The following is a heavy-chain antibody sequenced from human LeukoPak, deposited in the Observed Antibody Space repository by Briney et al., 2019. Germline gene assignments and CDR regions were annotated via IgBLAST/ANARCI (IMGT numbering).Heavy chain of an antibody. Sequence: SETLSLTCAVYGGSFSGYYWSWIRQPPGKGLEWIGEINHSGSTNYNPSLKSRVTISVDTSKNQFSLKLSSVTAADTAVYYCAREATMVATVFDYWGQGTLVTVSS. V-gene: IGHV4-34*01. CDR3: AREATMVATVFDY. J-gene: IGHJ4*02. CDR2: INHSGST. CDR1: GGSFSGYY. D-gene: IGHD4/OR15-4a*01.